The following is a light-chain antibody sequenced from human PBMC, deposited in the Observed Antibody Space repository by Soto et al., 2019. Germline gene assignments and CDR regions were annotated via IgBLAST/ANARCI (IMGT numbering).Light chain of an antibody. J-gene: IGKJ5*01. CDR1: QSISTW. CDR3: QQYNSYSIT. CDR2: KAS. Sequence: DIQMTQSPSTLSASVGDRVTITCRASQSISTWLAWYQQKPGKAPNLLIYKASSLKSGVPSRVSGSGSGTEFTLTISSLQPDDFATYYCQQYNSYSITFGQGTRLEIK. V-gene: IGKV1-5*03.